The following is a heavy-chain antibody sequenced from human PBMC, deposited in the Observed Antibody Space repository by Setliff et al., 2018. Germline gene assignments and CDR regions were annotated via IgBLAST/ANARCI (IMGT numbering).Heavy chain of an antibody. Sequence: PGGSLRLSCTTSGFTFFSYTMNWVRQAPGKGLEWVSAITDDGGTTHYAGSVKGRFTIARDNAKNSLYLQMNSLRAEDTAIYYCVRALAYYYMDVWGKGTTVTVSS. CDR2: ITDDGGTT. V-gene: IGHV3-23*01. CDR1: GFTFFSYT. J-gene: IGHJ6*03. CDR3: VRALAYYYMDV.